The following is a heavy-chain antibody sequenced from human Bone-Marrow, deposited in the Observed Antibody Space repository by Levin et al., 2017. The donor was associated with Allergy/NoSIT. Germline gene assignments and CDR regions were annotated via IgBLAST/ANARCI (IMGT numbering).Heavy chain of an antibody. CDR1: GFTFSSYW. CDR2: INSDGSYT. D-gene: IGHD1-1*01. CDR3: SAYNWNRVDY. Sequence: GGSLRLSCTASGFTFSSYWMYWVRQAPGKGLVYVSRINSDGSYTIDADSVKGRFTISRDNAKNTLYLQMNSLRAEDTAVYYCSAYNWNRVDYWGQGTLVTVSS. J-gene: IGHJ4*02. V-gene: IGHV3-74*01.